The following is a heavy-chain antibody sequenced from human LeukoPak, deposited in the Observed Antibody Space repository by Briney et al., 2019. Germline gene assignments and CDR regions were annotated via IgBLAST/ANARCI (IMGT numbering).Heavy chain of an antibody. CDR1: GFTFSSYA. Sequence: GGSLRLSCAASGFTFSSYAMSWVRQAPGKGLEWVSAISDSGGSTYYADSVKGRFTISRDNSKNTLYLQMNSLRAEDTAVYYCAKDSGYGNWFDSWGQGTLVTVSS. D-gene: IGHD5-12*01. CDR2: ISDSGGST. V-gene: IGHV3-23*01. CDR3: AKDSGYGNWFDS. J-gene: IGHJ5*01.